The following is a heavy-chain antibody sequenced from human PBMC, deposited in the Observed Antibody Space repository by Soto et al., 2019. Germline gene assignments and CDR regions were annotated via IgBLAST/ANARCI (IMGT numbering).Heavy chain of an antibody. CDR3: ARGRDYSGSGSYYNSRWYDP. Sequence: TSETLSLTCAVSGGSISSGDPSWSWIRQPPGKGLEWIGYIYQSVSTYYNPSLRSRVTISVDRSKNQFSLRLNSVTAADTAVYYCARGRDYSGSGSYYNSRWYDPWGQGILVTVSS. CDR2: IYQSVST. CDR1: GGSISSGDPS. D-gene: IGHD3-10*01. V-gene: IGHV4-30-2*01. J-gene: IGHJ5*02.